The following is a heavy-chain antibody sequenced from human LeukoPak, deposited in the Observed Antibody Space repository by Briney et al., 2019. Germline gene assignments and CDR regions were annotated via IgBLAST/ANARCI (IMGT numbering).Heavy chain of an antibody. CDR3: ARDSSSWDGYYYYMDV. Sequence: SENLSLTCTVPGGSISSSSYYWGWIRQPPGKGLEWIGSIYYSGSTYYNPSLKSRVTISVDTSKNQFSLKLSSVTAADTAVYYCARDSSSWDGYYYYMDVWGKGTTVTVSS. CDR1: GGSISSSSYY. CDR2: IYYSGST. V-gene: IGHV4-39*07. D-gene: IGHD6-13*01. J-gene: IGHJ6*03.